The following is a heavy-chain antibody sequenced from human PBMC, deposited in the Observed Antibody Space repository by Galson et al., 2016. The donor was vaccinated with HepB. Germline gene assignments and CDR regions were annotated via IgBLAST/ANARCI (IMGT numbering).Heavy chain of an antibody. Sequence: CAISGDSVSSNGPSWNWIRQSPSRGLEWLGRTYHRAKWYLEYADSLQSRLTINPDTSRDHFSLQLKSVTPEDTAVYFCVRGWSVRSNFFDFWGQGTQVTVSS. J-gene: IGHJ4*02. CDR2: TYHRAKWYL. V-gene: IGHV6-1*01. D-gene: IGHD6-19*01. CDR3: VRGWSVRSNFFDF. CDR1: GDSVSSNGPS.